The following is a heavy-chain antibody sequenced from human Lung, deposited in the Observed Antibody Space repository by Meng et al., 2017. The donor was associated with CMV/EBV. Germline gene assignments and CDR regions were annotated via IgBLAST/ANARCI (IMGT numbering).Heavy chain of an antibody. Sequence: HVQLRESGPGLVKPSETLSHTCTVSGGSINSYYWSWIRQPPGQGLEWLGYFYYRGNSNYNPSLKSRVTISVDTSKNLFSLNLTSVTAADAALYYCARGSYLAVEGWGLGTLVTVSS. J-gene: IGHJ4*02. CDR3: ARGSYLAVEG. CDR1: GGSINSYY. D-gene: IGHD2-21*01. V-gene: IGHV4-59*01. CDR2: FYYRGNS.